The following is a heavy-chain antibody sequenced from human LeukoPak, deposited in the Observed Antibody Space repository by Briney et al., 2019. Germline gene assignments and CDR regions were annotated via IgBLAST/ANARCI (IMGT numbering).Heavy chain of an antibody. CDR3: ARELTGTAYFDY. Sequence: SETLSLTCTVSGGSISSGGYYWRWIRQHPGKGLEWIGYIYYSGSTYYNPSLKSRVTISVDTSKNQFSLKLSSVTAADTAVYYCARELTGTAYFDYWGQGTLVTVSS. D-gene: IGHD1-20*01. J-gene: IGHJ4*02. CDR2: IYYSGST. V-gene: IGHV4-31*03. CDR1: GGSISSGGYY.